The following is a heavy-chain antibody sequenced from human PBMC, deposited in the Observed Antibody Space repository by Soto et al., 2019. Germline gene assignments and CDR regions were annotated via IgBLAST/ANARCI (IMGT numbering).Heavy chain of an antibody. CDR3: AHSLYDYVWGTNWFDP. Sequence: QITLKESGPTLVKPTQTLTLTCTFSGFSLSTSGVGVGWIRQPPGKALEWLALIYWDDDKRYSPSLKSRLTIXXDTSKNQVVLTMTNMDPVDTATYDCAHSLYDYVWGTNWFDPWGQGTLVTVSS. CDR2: IYWDDDK. CDR1: GFSLSTSGVG. V-gene: IGHV2-5*02. J-gene: IGHJ5*02. D-gene: IGHD3-16*01.